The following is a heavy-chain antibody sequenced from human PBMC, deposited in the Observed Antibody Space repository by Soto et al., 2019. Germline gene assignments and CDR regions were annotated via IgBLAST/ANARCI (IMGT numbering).Heavy chain of an antibody. V-gene: IGHV3-33*01. CDR1: GFTFSSYG. J-gene: IGHJ4*02. Sequence: QVQLVESGGGVVQPGRSLRLSCAASGFTFSSYGMHWVRQAPGKGLEWVAVIWYDRSNKYYADSVKGRFTISRDNSKNTLYLQMNSLRAEDTAVYYCARDDGYCGGDCYSTPDYWGQGTLVTVSS. D-gene: IGHD2-21*02. CDR3: ARDDGYCGGDCYSTPDY. CDR2: IWYDRSNK.